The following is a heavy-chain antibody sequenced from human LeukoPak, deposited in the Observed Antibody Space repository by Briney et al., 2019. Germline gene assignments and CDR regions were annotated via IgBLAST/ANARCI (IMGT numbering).Heavy chain of an antibody. CDR3: AREGVGDYDSSGSYAFDI. CDR2: IYHSGST. V-gene: IGHV4-38-2*02. D-gene: IGHD3-22*01. J-gene: IGHJ3*02. Sequence: PSETLSLTCTVSGYSISSGYYWGWIRQPPGKGLEWIGSIYHSGSTYYNPSLKSRVTISVDTSKNQFSLKLSSVTAADTAVYYCAREGVGDYDSSGSYAFDIWGQGTMVTVSS. CDR1: GYSISSGYY.